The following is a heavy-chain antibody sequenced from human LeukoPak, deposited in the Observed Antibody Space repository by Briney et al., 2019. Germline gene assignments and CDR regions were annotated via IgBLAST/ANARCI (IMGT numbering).Heavy chain of an antibody. CDR2: ISGSGINT. D-gene: IGHD2-15*01. Sequence: GGSLRLSCAVSGFTLSNYAMSWVRQAPGKGLEWVSVISGSGINTYYADSVKGRFTISRDNSKNTLYLQMNSLRAEDTAVYYCAKGVRPVVAATYFDYWGQGTLVTVSS. CDR1: GFTLSNYA. CDR3: AKGVRPVVAATYFDY. J-gene: IGHJ4*02. V-gene: IGHV3-23*01.